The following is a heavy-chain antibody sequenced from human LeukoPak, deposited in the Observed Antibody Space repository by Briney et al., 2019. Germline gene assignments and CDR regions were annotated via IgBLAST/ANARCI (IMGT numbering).Heavy chain of an antibody. V-gene: IGHV3-30*04. CDR2: ISYGGRSK. J-gene: IGHJ4*02. Sequence: PGGSLRLSCAASEFTFSSYAMHWVRQAPDKGLEWVALISYGGRSKDYADSVKGRFTISRDNPKNSLYLQMNSLRGEDTAVYYCARGMDYDILAGPPDYWGQGTLVTVSS. CDR1: EFTFSSYA. CDR3: ARGMDYDILAGPPDY. D-gene: IGHD3-9*01.